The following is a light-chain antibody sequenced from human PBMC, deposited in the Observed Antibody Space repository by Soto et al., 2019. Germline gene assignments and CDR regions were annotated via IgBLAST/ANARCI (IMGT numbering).Light chain of an antibody. Sequence: IQMTQSPSILSASVGDRVTITXRASQSIRSWLAWYQQKPGKAPKLXXYDAYSLESGVLSRFSGRRSGTEFTLTIAGLQPEDFATYYCQQYERYSPLTFGGGTKVDIK. CDR3: QQYERYSPLT. CDR1: QSIRSW. CDR2: DAY. V-gene: IGKV1-5*01. J-gene: IGKJ4*01.